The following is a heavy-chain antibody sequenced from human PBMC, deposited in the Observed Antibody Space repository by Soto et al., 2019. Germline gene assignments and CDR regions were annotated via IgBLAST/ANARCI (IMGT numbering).Heavy chain of an antibody. CDR1: GGSISSGGYY. CDR2: IDYSGST. J-gene: IGHJ4*02. CDR3: ARQKVGDYGVDY. D-gene: IGHD4-17*01. V-gene: IGHV4-31*03. Sequence: QVQLQESGPGLVKPSQTLSLTCTVSGGSISSGGYYWSWIRQHPGKGLEWIGYIDYSGSTYYNPSLKSRVTISVDSSKNQFSLKLSSVTAADTAVYYCARQKVGDYGVDYWGQGTLVTVSS.